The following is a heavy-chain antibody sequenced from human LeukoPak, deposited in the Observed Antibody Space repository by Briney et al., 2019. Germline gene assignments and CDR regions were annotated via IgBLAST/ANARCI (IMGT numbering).Heavy chain of an antibody. J-gene: IGHJ4*02. CDR3: ATQNFDY. CDR1: AFTFSSFA. V-gene: IGHV3-23*01. CDR2: LGGSGGST. Sequence: PGGSLRLSCAASAFTFSSFAMSWVRQAPGKGLEWVSTLGGSGGSTFYADSVRGRFSISRDNSKNTLYLHLNSLRAEDTAVYYCATQNFDYWGQGTLVTVSS.